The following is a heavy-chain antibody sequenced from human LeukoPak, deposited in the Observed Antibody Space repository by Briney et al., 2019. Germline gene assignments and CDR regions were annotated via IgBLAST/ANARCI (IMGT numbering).Heavy chain of an antibody. CDR2: ISSSSSYI. D-gene: IGHD5-18*01. V-gene: IGHV3-21*04. J-gene: IGHJ4*02. Sequence: PGGSLRLSCAASGFTFSSYSTNWVRQAPGKGLEWVSSISSSSSYIYYADSVKGRFTISRDNAKNSLYLQMNSLRAEDTAFYYCTKGRGRYSYGYGDYFDYWGQGTLVTVSS. CDR1: GFTFSSYS. CDR3: TKGRGRYSYGYGDYFDY.